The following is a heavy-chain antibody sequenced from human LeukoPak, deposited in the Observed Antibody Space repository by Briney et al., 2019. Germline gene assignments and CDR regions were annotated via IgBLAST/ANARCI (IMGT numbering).Heavy chain of an antibody. J-gene: IGHJ3*02. CDR2: MNPNSGNT. Sequence: ASVKVSCKASGYTFTSYDINWVRQATGQGLEWMGWMNPNSGNTGYAQKFQGRVTITRNTSISTAYMELSSLRSEDTAVYYCARADSIAALGYRALDIWGQGTMVTVSS. CDR3: ARADSIAALGYRALDI. D-gene: IGHD6-6*01. CDR1: GYTFTSYD. V-gene: IGHV1-8*03.